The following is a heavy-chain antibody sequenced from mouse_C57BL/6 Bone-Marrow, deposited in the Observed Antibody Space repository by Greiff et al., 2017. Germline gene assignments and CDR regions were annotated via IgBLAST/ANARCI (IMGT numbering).Heavy chain of an antibody. V-gene: IGHV1-15*01. CDR3: TPLLRGY. J-gene: IGHJ2*01. D-gene: IGHD1-2*01. CDR2: IDPETGGT. Sequence: QVQLQQSGAELVRPGASVTLSCKASGYTFTDYEMHWVKQTPVHGLEWIGAIDPETGGTAYNQKFKGKAILTADKSSSTAYMELRSLTTEDSAVYYCTPLLRGYWGQGTTHTDSS. CDR1: GYTFTDYE.